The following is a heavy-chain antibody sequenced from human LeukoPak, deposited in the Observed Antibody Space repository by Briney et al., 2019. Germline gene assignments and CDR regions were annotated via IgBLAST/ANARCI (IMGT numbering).Heavy chain of an antibody. J-gene: IGHJ6*03. CDR2: INSDGSST. CDR1: GFTFSSYW. Sequence: GGSLRLSCAASGFTFSSYWMHWVRQAPGKGLVWVSRINSDGSSTSYADSVKGRFTISRDNAKNSLYLQMNSLRAEDTAVYYCARDRDEMTADMIGGYYYYMDVWGKGTTVTVSS. V-gene: IGHV3-74*01. D-gene: IGHD3-22*01. CDR3: ARDRDEMTADMIGGYYYYMDV.